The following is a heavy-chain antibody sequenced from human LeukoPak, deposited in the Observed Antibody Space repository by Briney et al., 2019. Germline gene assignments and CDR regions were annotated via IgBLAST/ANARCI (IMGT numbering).Heavy chain of an antibody. J-gene: IGHJ5*02. Sequence: SQTLSFTCAVSGGSSSSGGYSWRWIRQPPGRGLEWIGYINHSGSTYYSPSLKSRVTISVDRSKNQFSLKLSSVTAADTAVYYCARVATPGGGWFDPWGQGTLVTVSS. CDR3: ARVATPGGGWFDP. CDR2: INHSGST. V-gene: IGHV4-30-2*01. D-gene: IGHD5-24*01. CDR1: GGSSSSGGYS.